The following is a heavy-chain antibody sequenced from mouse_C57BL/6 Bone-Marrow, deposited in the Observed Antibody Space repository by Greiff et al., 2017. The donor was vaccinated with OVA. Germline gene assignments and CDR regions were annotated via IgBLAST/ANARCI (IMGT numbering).Heavy chain of an antibody. CDR3: VRYDPEWTWFAY. CDR1: GYTFTNYW. V-gene: IGHV1-63*01. J-gene: IGHJ3*01. D-gene: IGHD2-3*01. Sequence: VQLQQSGAELVRPGTSVKMSCKASGYTFTNYWIGWVKQRPGHGLEWIGDIYPGGGDTKYNEKFKGKATLTADKSSSTAYMQLSSLTSEDSAVDFCVRYDPEWTWFAYWGQGTLVTVSA. CDR2: IYPGGGDT.